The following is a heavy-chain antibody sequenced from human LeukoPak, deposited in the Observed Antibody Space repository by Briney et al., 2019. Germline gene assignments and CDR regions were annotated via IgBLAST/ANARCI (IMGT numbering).Heavy chain of an antibody. CDR3: AREEFCNGGGCSFDS. Sequence: SETLSLTCSVSGGSLSSYYWSWIRQSAGKGLEWIGRVYPSGTTNYNPSLKSRVTVSLDTSKNHFSLNLSSVTAADTAMYYCAREEFCNGGGCSFDSWGQGALVTVSS. J-gene: IGHJ4*02. D-gene: IGHD2-15*01. CDR2: VYPSGTT. V-gene: IGHV4-4*07. CDR1: GGSLSSYY.